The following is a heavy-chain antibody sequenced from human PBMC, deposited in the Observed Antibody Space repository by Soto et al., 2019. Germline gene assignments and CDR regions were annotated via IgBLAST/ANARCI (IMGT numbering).Heavy chain of an antibody. D-gene: IGHD6-19*01. CDR2: IYYSGNT. J-gene: IGHJ5*02. CDR3: ARGAVAGTGLNWFDP. CDR1: GGSISNYY. Sequence: LSLTCTVSGGSISNYYWTWIRQPPGKGLEWIGYIYYSGNTNYNPSLKSRVTISLDTSKNQLSLKVSSVTAADTAVYYCARGAVAGTGLNWFDPWGQGTLVTVSS. V-gene: IGHV4-59*01.